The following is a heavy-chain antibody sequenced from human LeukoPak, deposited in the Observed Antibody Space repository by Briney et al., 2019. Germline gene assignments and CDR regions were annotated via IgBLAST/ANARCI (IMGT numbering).Heavy chain of an antibody. J-gene: IGHJ6*02. D-gene: IGHD3-10*01. V-gene: IGHV3-9*01. CDR3: AKDISTMGYYYGMDV. CDR2: ISWNSGSI. Sequence: GGSLRLSCAASGFTFDDYAMHWVRQAPGKGLEWVSGISWNSGSIGYADSVKGRFTISRDNAKNSLYLQMNSLRAEDTALYYCAKDISTMGYYYGMDVWGQGTTVTVSS. CDR1: GFTFDDYA.